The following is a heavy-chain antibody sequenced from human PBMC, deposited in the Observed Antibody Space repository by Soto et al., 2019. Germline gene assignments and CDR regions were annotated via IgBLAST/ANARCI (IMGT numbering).Heavy chain of an antibody. D-gene: IGHD6-19*01. CDR1: AGSISTYH. Sequence: QVQLQESGPGLVKPSETLSLTCSVSAGSISTYHWSWIRQPAGKGLEWIGRIYYTGSTDYNPSLKSRVTISVDTSKNQFSLKLSSVTAADTAVYYCARGGGIAVAGIRGTGFDYWGQGTLVTVSS. CDR2: IYYTGST. CDR3: ARGGGIAVAGIRGTGFDY. J-gene: IGHJ4*02. V-gene: IGHV4-4*07.